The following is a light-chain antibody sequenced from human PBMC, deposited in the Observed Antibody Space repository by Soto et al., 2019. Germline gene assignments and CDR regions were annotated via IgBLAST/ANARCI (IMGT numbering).Light chain of an antibody. CDR3: SSYTSSSTLHVV. Sequence: QSALTQPASVSGSPGQSITIYCTGTSSDVGGYNYVSWYQQHPGKAPKLMIYEVSNRPSGVSNRFSGCKSGNTASLTISGLQAEDEADYSCSSYTSSSTLHVVFGGGTKLTVL. CDR2: EVS. J-gene: IGLJ2*01. V-gene: IGLV2-14*01. CDR1: SSDVGGYNY.